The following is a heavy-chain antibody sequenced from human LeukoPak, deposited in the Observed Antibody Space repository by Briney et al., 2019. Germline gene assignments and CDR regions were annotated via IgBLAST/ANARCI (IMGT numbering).Heavy chain of an antibody. CDR1: GFTFSSYG. J-gene: IGHJ4*02. CDR2: ISYDGSNK. V-gene: IGHV3-30*18. Sequence: GGSLRLSCAASGFTFSSYGMHWVRQAPGKGLEWVAVISYDGSNKYYADSVKGRFTISRDNSKNTLYLQMNSLRAEDTAVYYCAKDTHPDYWGQGTLVTVSS. CDR3: AKDTHPDY.